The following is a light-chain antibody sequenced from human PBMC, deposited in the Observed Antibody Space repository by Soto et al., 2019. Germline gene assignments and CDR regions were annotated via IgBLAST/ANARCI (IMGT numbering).Light chain of an antibody. J-gene: IGKJ5*01. CDR3: MQGLQSTIT. CDR1: QSLLHRNGKNY. V-gene: IGKV2-28*01. CDR2: LGS. Sequence: DIVMTQSPFSLAVTPGESASISCRSSQSLLHRNGKNYLDWYLQKPGQSPQLLIYLGSSRASGVPDRVSGSGSGTDFTLKIDRVEAEDVGIYYCMQGLQSTITFGQGTRLEI.